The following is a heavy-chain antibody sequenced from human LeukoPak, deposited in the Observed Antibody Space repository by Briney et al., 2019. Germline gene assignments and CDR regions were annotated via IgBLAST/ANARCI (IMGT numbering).Heavy chain of an antibody. D-gene: IGHD5-24*01. CDR3: ARSPGADGSQWDLSGYDY. CDR1: GGSISSFY. V-gene: IGHV4-59*01. J-gene: IGHJ4*02. Sequence: TSETLSLTCSVSGGSISSFYWSWLRQPPGEGLEWIGYMYDTGNTNYNPSLKSRVTISVDTSKNQFSLTVTSVTAADTAVYYCARSPGADGSQWDLSGYDYWGQGTLVTASS. CDR2: MYDTGNT.